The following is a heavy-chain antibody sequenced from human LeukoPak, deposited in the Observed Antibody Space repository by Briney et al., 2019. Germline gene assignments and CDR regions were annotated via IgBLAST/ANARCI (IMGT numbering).Heavy chain of an antibody. CDR3: ARGTAAQEES. CDR1: GGSFSGYY. D-gene: IGHD6-13*01. Sequence: TSETLSVTCAVYGGSFSGYYWSWIRKPPGNGLEWIGEINHSGSTNYNPSLKSRVTISVDTSKNQFSLKLSSVTAADTAVYYCARGTAAQEESWGQGTLVTVSS. CDR2: INHSGST. J-gene: IGHJ4*02. V-gene: IGHV4-34*01.